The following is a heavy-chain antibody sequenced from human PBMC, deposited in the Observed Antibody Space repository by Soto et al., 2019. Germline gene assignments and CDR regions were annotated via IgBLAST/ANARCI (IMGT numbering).Heavy chain of an antibody. CDR3: AQAVIVLMGGAFDI. CDR2: IIPIFGTV. D-gene: IGHD2-15*01. Sequence: QVQLVQSGAEVKKPGSSVKLSCKASGGTFSSHAVSWVRQAPGQGFEWMGGIIPIFGTVNYTQKFQDRVTITADESTSIAHMELSSLRSEDTAIYYCAQAVIVLMGGAFDIWGQGTMVTVSS. CDR1: GGTFSSHA. J-gene: IGHJ3*02. V-gene: IGHV1-69*01.